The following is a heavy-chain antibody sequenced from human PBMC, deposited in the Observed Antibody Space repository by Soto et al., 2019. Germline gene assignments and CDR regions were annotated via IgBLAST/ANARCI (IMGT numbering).Heavy chain of an antibody. V-gene: IGHV1-18*01. CDR2: TSADNSNT. CDR3: ARVSSTWYHYYGMDV. CDR1: GYTFSRYA. Sequence: ASVKVSCKASGYTFSRYAVTWVRQAPGQGLEWMGRTSADNSNTEYAQKFQGRVTMTTDTSTSTAYTELRSLSSDDAAVYFCARVSSTWYHYYGMDVWGQGTTVTV. J-gene: IGHJ6*02. D-gene: IGHD6-13*01.